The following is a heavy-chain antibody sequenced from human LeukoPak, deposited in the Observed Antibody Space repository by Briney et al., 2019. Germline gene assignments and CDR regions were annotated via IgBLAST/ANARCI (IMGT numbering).Heavy chain of an antibody. CDR2: IYYSGST. Sequence: SETLSLTCTVSGGSISSSSYYWDWIRQPPGKGLEWIGSIYYSGSTYYNPSLKSRVTISVDTSKNQFSLKLSSVTAADTAVYYCARSLAPRGVEYFQHWGQGTLVTVSS. CDR1: GGSISSSSYY. D-gene: IGHD3-3*01. J-gene: IGHJ1*01. V-gene: IGHV4-39*01. CDR3: ARSLAPRGVEYFQH.